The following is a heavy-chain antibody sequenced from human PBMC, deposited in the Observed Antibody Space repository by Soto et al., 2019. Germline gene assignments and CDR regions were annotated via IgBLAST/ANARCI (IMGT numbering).Heavy chain of an antibody. CDR2: IYYSGST. J-gene: IGHJ6*02. Sequence: SETLSLTCTVSGGSISGYYWSWIRQPPGKGLEWIGYIYYSGSTNYNPSLKSRVTISVDTSKNQFSLKLSSVTAADTAVYYCARRMDVWGQGTTVTVSS. V-gene: IGHV4-59*08. CDR1: GGSISGYY. CDR3: ARRMDV.